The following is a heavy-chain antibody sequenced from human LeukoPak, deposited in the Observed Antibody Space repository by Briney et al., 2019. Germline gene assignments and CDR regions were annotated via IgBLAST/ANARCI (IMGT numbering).Heavy chain of an antibody. J-gene: IGHJ4*02. CDR3: AKDQNPYRIAAAGNCHY. CDR2: ISGSGGST. CDR1: GFTFSSYA. D-gene: IGHD6-13*01. Sequence: GGSLRLSCAASGFTFSSYAMSWVRQAPGKGLEWVSAISGSGGSTYYADSVKGRFTISRDNSKNTLYLQMNGLRAEDTAVYYCAKDQNPYRIAAAGNCHYWGQGTLVTVSS. V-gene: IGHV3-23*01.